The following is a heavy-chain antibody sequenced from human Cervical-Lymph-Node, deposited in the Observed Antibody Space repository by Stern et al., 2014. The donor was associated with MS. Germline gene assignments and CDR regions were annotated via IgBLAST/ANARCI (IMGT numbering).Heavy chain of an antibody. D-gene: IGHD1-26*01. J-gene: IGHJ3*02. V-gene: IGHV4-31*03. CDR3: ARDGPQVGAGSFDI. CDR2: IDNSGKT. Sequence: QVQLQESGPGLVRPSQTLSLTCSVSGGSMTSGDYYWTWIRQHPGKGLEWIAYIDNSGKTYSNPSVKSRIMMSVDTSKSQFSLKLSSVTAADTAVYYCARDGPQVGAGSFDIWGQGTMVTVSS. CDR1: GGSMTSGDYY.